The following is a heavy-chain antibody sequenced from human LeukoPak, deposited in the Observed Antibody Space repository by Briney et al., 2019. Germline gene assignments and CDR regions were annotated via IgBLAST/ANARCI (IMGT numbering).Heavy chain of an antibody. Sequence: ASVKVSCKASGGTFSSYAISWVRQAPGQGLEWMGGIIPIFGTANYAQKFQGRVTITTDESTSTAYMELSSLRSEDTAVYYCASRPPHYDFWSGYYMYWGQGTLVTVSS. D-gene: IGHD3-3*01. J-gene: IGHJ4*02. CDR3: ASRPPHYDFWSGYYMY. V-gene: IGHV1-69*05. CDR1: GGTFSSYA. CDR2: IIPIFGTA.